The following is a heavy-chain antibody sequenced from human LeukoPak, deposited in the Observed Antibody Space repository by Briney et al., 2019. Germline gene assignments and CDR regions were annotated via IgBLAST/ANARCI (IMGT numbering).Heavy chain of an antibody. J-gene: IGHJ4*02. V-gene: IGHV3-30*03. Sequence: GKSLRLSCAASGFIFSGYGMHWVRQAPGKGLEWVAVISFDGSNKYFADSVKGRFTISRDSSKNTLDLQMNSLRAEDTAVYYCARSQQWPNYYFDYWGQGTLVTVSS. CDR3: ARSQQWPNYYFDY. CDR1: GFIFSGYG. CDR2: ISFDGSNK. D-gene: IGHD1/OR15-1a*01.